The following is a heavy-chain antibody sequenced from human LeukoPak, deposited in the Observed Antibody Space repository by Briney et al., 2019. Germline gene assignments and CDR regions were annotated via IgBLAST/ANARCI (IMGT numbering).Heavy chain of an antibody. CDR3: ARQGVGTYDYGDEGYYIDV. D-gene: IGHD4-17*01. Sequence: PSETLSLTCTVSGDSITSSSYYWGWIRQPQGKGLEWIGSIYYSGSAYYAPSLKSRVIISVDTSKKQFSLKLSSVTAADTAVYYCARQGVGTYDYGDEGYYIDVWGKGTTVTISS. CDR2: IYYSGSA. V-gene: IGHV4-39*01. J-gene: IGHJ6*03. CDR1: GDSITSSSYY.